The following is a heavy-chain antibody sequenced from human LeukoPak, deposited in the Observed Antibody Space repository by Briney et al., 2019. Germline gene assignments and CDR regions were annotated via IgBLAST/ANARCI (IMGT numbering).Heavy chain of an antibody. CDR1: GYSFTSYW. CDR2: IYPGDSDT. Sequence: GESPKISCKGSGYSFTSYWIGWVRQMPGKGLEWMGIIYPGDSDTRYSPSFQGQVTISADKSISTAYLQWSSLKASDTAMYYCARHRRYSGSSSDAFDIWGQGTMVTVSS. J-gene: IGHJ3*02. CDR3: ARHRRYSGSSSDAFDI. D-gene: IGHD1-26*01. V-gene: IGHV5-51*01.